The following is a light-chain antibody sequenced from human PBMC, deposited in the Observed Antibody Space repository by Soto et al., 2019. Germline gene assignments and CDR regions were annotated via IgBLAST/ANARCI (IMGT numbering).Light chain of an antibody. CDR2: DSS. CDR1: QSISTSH. V-gene: IGKV3-20*01. Sequence: ETVLTQSPGTLSLSPGERATLSCRASQSISTSHYVAWYQQKAGQAPRLLIYDSSMRAAGIPDRFSGSGSGTDFTLTISRLEPEDFAVYFCQQYGRPPKTFGPGTKVEIK. CDR3: QQYGRPPKT. J-gene: IGKJ1*01.